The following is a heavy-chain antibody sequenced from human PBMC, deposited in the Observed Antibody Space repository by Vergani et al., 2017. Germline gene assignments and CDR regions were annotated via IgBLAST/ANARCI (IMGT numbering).Heavy chain of an antibody. CDR3: TTDPRHCGHGSCYWLRDHHYYGMDV. Sequence: EVQLVESGGGIVKPGGSLRLSCVASGFSFRNAWMNWVRRTPGKGLEWVGRIKSTFDRGTTDYAAAVKGRFTISRDDSKNTLFLQMNGLKTEDIGVYYCTTDPRHCGHGSCYWLRDHHYYGMDVWGQGTTGTVS. CDR1: GFSFRNAW. V-gene: IGHV3-15*07. CDR2: IKSTFDRGTT. J-gene: IGHJ6*02. D-gene: IGHD3-10*01.